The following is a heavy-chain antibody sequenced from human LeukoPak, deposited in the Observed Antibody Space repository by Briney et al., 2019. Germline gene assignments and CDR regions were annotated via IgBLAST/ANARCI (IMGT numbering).Heavy chain of an antibody. Sequence: SETLSLTCTVSGGSISSYYWSWIRQPAGKGLEWIGRIYTNGSTNYNPSLKSRVTMSVDTSKNQFSLKLSSVTAADTAVYYCARLYYYDSSAHFDYWGQGTLVTVSS. V-gene: IGHV4-4*07. CDR2: IYTNGST. J-gene: IGHJ4*02. CDR1: GGSISSYY. CDR3: ARLYYYDSSAHFDY. D-gene: IGHD3-22*01.